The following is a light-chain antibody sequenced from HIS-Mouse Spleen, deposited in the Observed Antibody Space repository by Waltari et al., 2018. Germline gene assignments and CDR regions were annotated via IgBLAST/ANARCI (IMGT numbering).Light chain of an antibody. CDR2: GKN. CDR3: NSRDSSGNHLSV. Sequence: SSELTQDPAVSVALGQTVRITCQGDRLRSYYASWYQQKPGQAPVLVIYGKNNRPSGIPDRFSGSSSGNTASLTITGAQVEDEADYYCNSRDSSGNHLSVFGTGTKVTVL. CDR1: RLRSYY. J-gene: IGLJ1*01. V-gene: IGLV3-19*01.